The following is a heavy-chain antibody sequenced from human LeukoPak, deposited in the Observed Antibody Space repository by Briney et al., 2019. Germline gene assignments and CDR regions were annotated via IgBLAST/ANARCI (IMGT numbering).Heavy chain of an antibody. V-gene: IGHV3-74*01. Sequence: GGSLRLSCAASGFTFSSYWMHWVRQAPGKGLVWVSHINNDGSRTRYADSVKGRFTISRDNAKNTLYLQVNSLRAEDTAVYYGARGGSPPEALGDTFDIWGPGTMVTVSS. J-gene: IGHJ3*02. CDR3: ARGGSPPEALGDTFDI. CDR1: GFTFSSYW. CDR2: INNDGSRT. D-gene: IGHD1-26*01.